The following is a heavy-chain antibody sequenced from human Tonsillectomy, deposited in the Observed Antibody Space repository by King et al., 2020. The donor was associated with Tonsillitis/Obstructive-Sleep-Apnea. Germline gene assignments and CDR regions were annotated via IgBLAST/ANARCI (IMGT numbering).Heavy chain of an antibody. V-gene: IGHV4-59*01. Sequence: QLQESGPGLVKPSETLSLTCTVSGGSISSYYWTWIRQPPGKGLEWIGYIYYSGSTNCNPSLKSRVTISVDTSKNQFSLKLSSVTAADTAVYYCASERRCYPYFFDYWGQGTLVTVSS. J-gene: IGHJ4*02. D-gene: IGHD3-16*01. CDR1: GGSISSYY. CDR2: IYYSGST. CDR3: ASERRCYPYFFDY.